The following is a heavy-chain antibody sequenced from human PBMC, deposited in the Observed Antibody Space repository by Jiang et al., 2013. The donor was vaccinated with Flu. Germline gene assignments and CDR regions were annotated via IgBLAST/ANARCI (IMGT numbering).Heavy chain of an antibody. D-gene: IGHD3-10*01. V-gene: IGHV1-58*01. J-gene: IGHJ4*02. CDR3: AAEGMGDGSGSYRD. CDR2: IVVGSGNT. Sequence: SGAEVKKPGTSVKVSCKASGFTFTSSAVQWVRQARGQRLEWIGWIVVGSGNTNYAQKFQERVTITRDMSTSTAYMELSSLRSEDTAVYYCAAEGMGDGSGSYRDWGQGTLVTVSS. CDR1: GFTFTSSA.